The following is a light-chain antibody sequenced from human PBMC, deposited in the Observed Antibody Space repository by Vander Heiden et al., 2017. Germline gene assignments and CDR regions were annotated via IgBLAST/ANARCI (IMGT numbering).Light chain of an antibody. J-gene: IGLJ2*01. CDR3: QYYNSRNVV. CDR2: DDN. V-gene: IGLV6-57*02. CDR1: SGSIASNY. Sequence: NFMPTQPHSVSESPGKTVTISCTGSSGSIASNYVQWYQQRPGSAPTTVIFDDNQRPSGVPDRFSGSIDSSSTSASLTISGLKTEDESYYYCQYYNSRNVVFGGGTKLTGL.